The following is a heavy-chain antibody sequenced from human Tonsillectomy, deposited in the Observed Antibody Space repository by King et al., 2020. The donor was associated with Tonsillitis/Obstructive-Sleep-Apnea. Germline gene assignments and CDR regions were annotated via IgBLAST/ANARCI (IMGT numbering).Heavy chain of an antibody. CDR1: GGSFSGYY. J-gene: IGHJ6*03. CDR3: ARGDIIVVPAAMVSYYYMDI. V-gene: IGHV4-34*01. Sequence: VQLQQWGAGLLKPSETLSLTCAVYGGSFSGYYWSWIRQPPGKGLQWIGEINHSGSTNYNPSLKSRVTISVDTSKNQFSLKLSSVTAADTAVYYCARGDIIVVPAAMVSYYYMDIWGKGTTVTVSS. D-gene: IGHD2-2*01. CDR2: INHSGST.